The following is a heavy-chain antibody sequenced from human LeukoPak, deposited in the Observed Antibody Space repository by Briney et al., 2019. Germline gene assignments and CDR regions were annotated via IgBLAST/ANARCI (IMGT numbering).Heavy chain of an antibody. Sequence: SETLSLTCAVYGGSFSGYYWSWIRQPPGKGLEWIGEINHSGNTNYNPSLKSRVTISVDTSKNQFSLKLSSVTAADTAVYYCARGTGDIFDYWGQGTLVTVSS. J-gene: IGHJ4*02. D-gene: IGHD7-27*01. V-gene: IGHV4-34*01. CDR1: GGSFSGYY. CDR2: INHSGNT. CDR3: ARGTGDIFDY.